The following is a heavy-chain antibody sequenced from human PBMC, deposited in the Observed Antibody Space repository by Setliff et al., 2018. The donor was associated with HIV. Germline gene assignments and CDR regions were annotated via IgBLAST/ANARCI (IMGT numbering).Heavy chain of an antibody. CDR1: GFTFSSYS. V-gene: IGHV3-48*01. J-gene: IGHJ6*03. Sequence: PGGSLRLSCAASGFTFSSYSMNWVRQAPGKGLEWVAYISRSSSSKYYADSVKGRFTISRDNAKNSLYLQLNSLRAEDTAVYYCARDQSQSIVARQDGVYYYYYMDVWGKGTTVTVS. CDR2: ISRSSSSK. CDR3: ARDQSQSIVARQDGVYYYYYMDV. D-gene: IGHD6-6*01.